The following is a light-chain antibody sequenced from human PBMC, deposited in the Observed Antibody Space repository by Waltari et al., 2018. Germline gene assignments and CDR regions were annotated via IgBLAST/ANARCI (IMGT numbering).Light chain of an antibody. V-gene: IGKV2-28*01. Sequence: DIVMTQSPLSLPVTPGEPASIPCRSSQSLLHSNGHNYLDWYLQKPGQSPQLLIYLGSNRASGVPDRFSGSGSGTDFTLKISRVEAEDVGVYYCMQALQTPFTFGPGTKVDIK. CDR1: QSLLHSNGHNY. CDR2: LGS. J-gene: IGKJ3*01. CDR3: MQALQTPFT.